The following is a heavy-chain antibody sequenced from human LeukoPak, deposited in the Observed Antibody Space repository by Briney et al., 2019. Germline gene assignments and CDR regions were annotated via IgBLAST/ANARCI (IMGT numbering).Heavy chain of an antibody. CDR1: GGSISSGGYY. V-gene: IGHV4-31*03. D-gene: IGHD3-22*01. Sequence: SSETLSLTCTVSGGSISSGGYYWSWIRQHPGKGLEWIGYIYYSGSTYYNPSLKSRVTISVDTSKNQFSLKLSSVTAADTAVYYCARVGRGGYGLDYWGQGTLVTVSS. CDR2: IYYSGST. J-gene: IGHJ4*02. CDR3: ARVGRGGYGLDY.